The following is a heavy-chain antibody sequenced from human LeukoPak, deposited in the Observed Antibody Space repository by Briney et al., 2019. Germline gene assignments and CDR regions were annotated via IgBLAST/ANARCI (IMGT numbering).Heavy chain of an antibody. CDR2: INGDGRTA. V-gene: IGHV3-74*01. D-gene: IGHD3-22*01. Sequence: PGGSLRLSCAVSGFTFSIYWMHWVRQAPGEGLVWVSRINGDGRTATYADSVKGRFTISRDNAKNTLSLQMNRLRAEDTAVYYCVKDFSVYHYDSRVLDYWGQGTLVTVSS. CDR3: VKDFSVYHYDSRVLDY. CDR1: GFTFSIYW. J-gene: IGHJ4*02.